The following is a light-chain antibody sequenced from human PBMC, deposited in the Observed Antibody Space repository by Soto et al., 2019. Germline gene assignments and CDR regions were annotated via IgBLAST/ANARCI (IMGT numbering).Light chain of an antibody. J-gene: IGKJ1*01. CDR2: GAS. V-gene: IGKV3-20*01. CDR1: QTVGGRY. Sequence: EIVLTQSAATLSLSPGERATLSCRASQTVGGRYLAWFQQKPGQTPRVLIYGASTRAAGVPDRFSGSGSGTDFSLAINIMEPEDFAVYYWLKYVSSPWTFGEGTKVEV. CDR3: LKYVSSPWT.